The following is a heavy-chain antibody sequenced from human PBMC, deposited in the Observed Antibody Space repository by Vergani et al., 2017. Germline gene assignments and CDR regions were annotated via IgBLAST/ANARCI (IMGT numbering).Heavy chain of an antibody. CDR2: IYYSGST. J-gene: IGHJ4*02. CDR1: GGSISSHY. Sequence: QVQLQESGPGLVKPSETLSLTCTVSGGSISSHYWSWIRQPPGKGLEWIGYIYYSGSTNYNPSLKSRVTISVDTSKNQFSLKLSSVTAADTAVYYCATSRGYSYGQLDYWGQGTLVTVSS. D-gene: IGHD5-18*01. CDR3: ATSRGYSYGQLDY. V-gene: IGHV4-59*11.